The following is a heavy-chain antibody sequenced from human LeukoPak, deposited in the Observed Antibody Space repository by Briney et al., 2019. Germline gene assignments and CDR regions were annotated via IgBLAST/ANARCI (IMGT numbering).Heavy chain of an antibody. D-gene: IGHD3-22*01. CDR1: GGSISSYY. J-gene: IGHJ3*02. CDR3: ARAHYYDSSGYFRAFDI. Sequence: PSETLSLTCTVSGGSISSYYWSWIRQPPGKGLEWIGYIYYSGSTNYNPSLKSRVTISVDTSKNQFSLKLSSVTAADTAVYYCARAHYYDSSGYFRAFDIWGQGTMVTVSS. V-gene: IGHV4-59*01. CDR2: IYYSGST.